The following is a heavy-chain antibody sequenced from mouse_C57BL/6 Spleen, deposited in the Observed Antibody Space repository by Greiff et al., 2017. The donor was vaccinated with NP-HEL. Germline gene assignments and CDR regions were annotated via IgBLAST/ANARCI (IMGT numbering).Heavy chain of an antibody. Sequence: EVQLVESGGGLVKPGGSLKLSCAASGFTFSDYGMHWVRQAPEKGLEWVAYISSGSSTIYYADTVKGRFTISRDNAKKPLFLQMTSLRSEDTAMYYCARAGSSAFAYWGQGTLVTVSA. CDR3: ARAGSSAFAY. CDR1: GFTFSDYG. V-gene: IGHV5-17*01. D-gene: IGHD3-2*02. J-gene: IGHJ3*01. CDR2: ISSGSSTI.